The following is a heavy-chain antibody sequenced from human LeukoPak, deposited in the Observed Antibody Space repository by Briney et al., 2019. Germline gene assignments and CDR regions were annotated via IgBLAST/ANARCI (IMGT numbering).Heavy chain of an antibody. Sequence: PSETLSLTCAVYGGSFSGYYWSWIRQPPGKGLEWIGSIYYSGSTYYNPSLKSRVTISVDTSKNQFSLKLSSVTAADTAVYYCARSQPAANWFDPWGKGTTVTISS. V-gene: IGHV4-34*01. J-gene: IGHJ5*01. D-gene: IGHD2-15*01. CDR3: ARSQPAANWFDP. CDR2: IYYSGST. CDR1: GGSFSGYY.